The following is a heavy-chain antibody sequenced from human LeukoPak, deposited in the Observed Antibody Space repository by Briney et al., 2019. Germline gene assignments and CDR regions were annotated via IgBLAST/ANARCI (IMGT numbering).Heavy chain of an antibody. J-gene: IGHJ4*02. V-gene: IGHV4-34*01. CDR1: GGSFSGYY. Sequence: SETLSLTCAVYGGSFSGYYWSWIRQPPGKGLEWIGEINHSGSTNYNPSLKSRVTISVDTSKNQFSLKLSSVTAADTAVYYCARPDMVRGVPFDYWGQGTLVTVSS. CDR2: INHSGST. D-gene: IGHD3-10*01. CDR3: ARPDMVRGVPFDY.